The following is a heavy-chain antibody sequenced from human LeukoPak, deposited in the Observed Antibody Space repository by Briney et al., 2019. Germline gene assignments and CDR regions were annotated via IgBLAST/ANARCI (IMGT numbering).Heavy chain of an antibody. CDR2: IYHSGST. CDR1: GYSISSGYY. Sequence: SQTLSLTCAVSGYSISSGYYWGWIRQPPGKGLEWIGSIYHSGSTYYNPSLKSRVTISVDTSKNQFSLKLSSVPAADTAVYYCARWGKGILPAATIDYWGQGTLVTVSS. J-gene: IGHJ4*02. D-gene: IGHD2-2*01. V-gene: IGHV4-38-2*01. CDR3: ARWGKGILPAATIDY.